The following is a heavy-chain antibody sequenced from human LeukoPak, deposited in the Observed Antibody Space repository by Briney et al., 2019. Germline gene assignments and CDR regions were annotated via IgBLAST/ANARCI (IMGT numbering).Heavy chain of an antibody. V-gene: IGHV3-23*01. CDR3: AKSQLWFGEFSYFDY. Sequence: GGSLRLSCEASGFTFSSYDMNWVRQAPGKGLGWVSVISGSGGSTDYADSVKGRFSISRDNSKNTLYLQMNSLRAEDTAVYYCAKSQLWFGEFSYFDYWGQGTLVTVSS. J-gene: IGHJ4*02. CDR1: GFTFSSYD. CDR2: ISGSGGST. D-gene: IGHD3-10*01.